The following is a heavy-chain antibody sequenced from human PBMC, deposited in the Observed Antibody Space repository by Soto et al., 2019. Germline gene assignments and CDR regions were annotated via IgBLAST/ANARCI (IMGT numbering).Heavy chain of an antibody. J-gene: IGHJ3*02. CDR1: GFTFNNYA. D-gene: IGHD2-8*01. V-gene: IGHV3-23*01. Sequence: GGFLRLSCAASGFTFNNYAMNWVRQAPGKGLEWVSSISASGGSTYYADSVRGRFTISRDNSKNTLYLQTNSLRAEDTAVYYRAKASTRSYAAAPDILGHRTLVTVSS. CDR2: ISASGGST. CDR3: AKASTRSYAAAPDI.